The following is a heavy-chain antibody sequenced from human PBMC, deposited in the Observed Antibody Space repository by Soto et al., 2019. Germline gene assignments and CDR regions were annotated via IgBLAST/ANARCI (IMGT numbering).Heavy chain of an antibody. D-gene: IGHD3-10*01. CDR3: ARVAIKEKLWFGDLEDYYGLDV. CDR1: GYTFTNYG. V-gene: IGHV1-18*01. J-gene: IGHJ6*02. CDR2: ISAYNGNT. Sequence: ASVKVSCKASGYTFTNYGISWVRQAPGQGLEWMGWISAYNGNTNYVQKLQGRVTMTTDTSTYTAYMELRSLRSDDTAVYYCARVAIKEKLWFGDLEDYYGLDVWGQGTTVTVSS.